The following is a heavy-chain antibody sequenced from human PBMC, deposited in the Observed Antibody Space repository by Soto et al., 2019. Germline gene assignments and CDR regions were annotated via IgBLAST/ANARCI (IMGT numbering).Heavy chain of an antibody. CDR1: GFTFSSYG. Sequence: VQLVESGGGVVQPGRSLRLSCAASGFTFSSYGMHWVRQAPGKGLEWVAVIWYDGSNKYYADSVKGRFTISRDNSKNTLYLQMNSLRAEDTAVYYCAGYSSGWYLEYFQHWGQGTLVTVSS. D-gene: IGHD6-19*01. J-gene: IGHJ1*01. CDR3: AGYSSGWYLEYFQH. V-gene: IGHV3-33*01. CDR2: IWYDGSNK.